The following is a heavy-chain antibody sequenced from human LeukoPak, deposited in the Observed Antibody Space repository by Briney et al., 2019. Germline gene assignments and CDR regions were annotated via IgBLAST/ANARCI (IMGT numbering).Heavy chain of an antibody. J-gene: IGHJ4*02. D-gene: IGHD6-19*01. CDR2: IYYSGST. V-gene: IGHV4-59*01. Sequence: PSETLSLTCTVSGGSISSYYWSWIRQPPGKGLEWIGYIYYSGSTNYNPSLKSRVTISVDTSKNQFSLKLSSVTAADTAVYYCAREGPGSGFYNFDYWGQGTLVTVSS. CDR1: GGSISSYY. CDR3: AREGPGSGFYNFDY.